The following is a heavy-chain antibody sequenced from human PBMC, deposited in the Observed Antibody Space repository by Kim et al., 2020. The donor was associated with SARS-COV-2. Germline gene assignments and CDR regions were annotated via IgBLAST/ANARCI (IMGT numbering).Heavy chain of an antibody. CDR2: ISAYNGNT. Sequence: ASVKVSCKASGYTFTSYGISWVRQAPGQGLEWMGWISAYNGNTNYAQKLQGRVTMTTDTSTSTAYMELRSLRSDDTAVYYCARDLLWFNYYYGMDVRGQGTTVTVSS. CDR3: ARDLLWFNYYYGMDV. D-gene: IGHD3-10*01. J-gene: IGHJ6*02. V-gene: IGHV1-18*01. CDR1: GYTFTSYG.